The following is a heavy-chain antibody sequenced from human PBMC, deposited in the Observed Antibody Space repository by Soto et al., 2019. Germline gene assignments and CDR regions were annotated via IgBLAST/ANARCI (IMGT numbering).Heavy chain of an antibody. Sequence: QLQLQESGSGLVKPSQTLSLTCAVSGGSISSGGYSWSWIRQPPGKGLEWIGYIYHSGSTYYNPSLQRRVTISVDRSQNQFSLKLSSVTAADTAVYYCAAGGGLPRYYWGQGTLGTVSS. V-gene: IGHV4-30-2*01. D-gene: IGHD5-12*01. CDR2: IYHSGST. J-gene: IGHJ4*02. CDR1: GGSISSGGYS. CDR3: AAGGGLPRYY.